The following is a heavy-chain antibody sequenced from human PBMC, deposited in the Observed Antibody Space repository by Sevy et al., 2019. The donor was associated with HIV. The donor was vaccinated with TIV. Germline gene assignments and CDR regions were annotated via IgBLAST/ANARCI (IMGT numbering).Heavy chain of an antibody. D-gene: IGHD6-6*01. CDR3: ARHKLGRIAARPNFHY. Sequence: SETLSLTCTVSGGSISSSSYYWGWIRQPPGKGLEWIGSIYYSGSTYYNPSLKSRVTISVDTSKNQFSLKLSSVTAADTAVYYCARHKLGRIAARPNFHYWGQGTLVTVSS. V-gene: IGHV4-39*01. CDR1: GGSISSSSYY. J-gene: IGHJ4*02. CDR2: IYYSGST.